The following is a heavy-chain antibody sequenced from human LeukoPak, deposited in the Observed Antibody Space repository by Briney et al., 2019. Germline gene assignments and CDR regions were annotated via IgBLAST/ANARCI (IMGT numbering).Heavy chain of an antibody. CDR2: ISYDGSNK. Sequence: GGALRLSCAASGFTFSSYAMRWVRQAPGKGLEGVAVISYDGSNKYYADSVKGRFTISRDNSKNTLYLQMNSLRAEDTAVYYCARGPMDYDFWSGYYPEFDYWGQGTLVTVSP. D-gene: IGHD3-3*01. V-gene: IGHV3-30-3*01. CDR3: ARGPMDYDFWSGYYPEFDY. CDR1: GFTFSSYA. J-gene: IGHJ4*02.